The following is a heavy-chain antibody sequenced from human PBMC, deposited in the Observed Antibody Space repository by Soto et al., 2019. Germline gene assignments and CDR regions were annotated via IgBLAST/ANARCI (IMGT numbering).Heavy chain of an antibody. J-gene: IGHJ4*02. V-gene: IGHV3-48*02. Sequence: GGSLRLSCAASGFTFSSYSMNWVRQAPGKGLEWVSYISSSSSTIYYADSVKGRFTISRDNAKNSLYLQMNSLRDEDTAVYYCARDLWELLLFQAFDYWGQGTLVTVSS. D-gene: IGHD1-26*01. CDR2: ISSSSSTI. CDR1: GFTFSSYS. CDR3: ARDLWELLLFQAFDY.